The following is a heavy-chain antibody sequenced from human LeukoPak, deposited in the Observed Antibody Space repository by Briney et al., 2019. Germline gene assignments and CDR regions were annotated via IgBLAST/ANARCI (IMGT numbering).Heavy chain of an antibody. CDR1: GFTFSNYW. D-gene: IGHD2-2*01. CDR3: AKGHRYCSSTSCYADDY. V-gene: IGHV3-74*01. Sequence: PGGSLRLSCAASGFTFSNYWMHWVRQAPGKGLVWVSLIHSDGGTTNYADSVKGRFTISRDNSKNTLYLQMNSLRAEDTAVYYCAKGHRYCSSTSCYADDYWGQGTLVTVSS. J-gene: IGHJ4*02. CDR2: IHSDGGTT.